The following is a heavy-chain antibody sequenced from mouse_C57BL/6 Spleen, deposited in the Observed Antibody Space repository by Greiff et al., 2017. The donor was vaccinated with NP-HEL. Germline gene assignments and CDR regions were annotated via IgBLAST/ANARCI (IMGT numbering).Heavy chain of an antibody. CDR3: ARRNGSHWYFDV. J-gene: IGHJ1*03. V-gene: IGHV5-17*01. CDR1: GFTFSDYG. Sequence: DVKLVESGGGLVKPGGSLKLSCAASGFTFSDYGMNWVRQAPEKGLEWVGYISSGSSTIYYADTVKGRFTISRDNAKNTLFLQPTRLRSEDTAMYYGARRNGSHWYFDVWGTGTTVTVSA. CDR2: ISSGSSTI.